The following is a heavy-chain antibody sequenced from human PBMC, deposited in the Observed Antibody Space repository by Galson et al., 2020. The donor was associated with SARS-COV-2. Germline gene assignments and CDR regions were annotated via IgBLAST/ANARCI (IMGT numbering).Heavy chain of an antibody. CDR2: IYWNDYK. CDR3: AHWDGIAVAGTGGSDY. V-gene: IGHV2-5*01. J-gene: IGHJ4*02. Sequence: SGPTLVKPTQTLTLTCTFSGFSLSTSGVGVGWIRQPPGKVLEWLTLIYWNDYKLYTPSLKSRLTITKDTSKNQVVLTMTNMDPVDTATYYCAHWDGIAVAGTGGSDYWGQGTLVTVSS. D-gene: IGHD6-19*01. CDR1: GFSLSTSGVG.